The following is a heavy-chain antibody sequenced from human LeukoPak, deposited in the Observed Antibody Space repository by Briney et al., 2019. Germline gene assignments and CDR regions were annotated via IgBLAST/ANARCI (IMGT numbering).Heavy chain of an antibody. CDR1: GFTFSSYA. CDR2: ISYDGSNK. D-gene: IGHD3-16*01. J-gene: IGHJ3*02. V-gene: IGHV3-30*14. CDR3: ASNIGGSTGDAFDI. Sequence: GGSLRLSCAASGFTFSSYAMHWVRQAPGKGLEWVAVISYDGSNKYYADSVKGRFTISRDNSKNTLYLQMNSLRAEDTAVYYCASNIGGSTGDAFDIWGQGTMITVSS.